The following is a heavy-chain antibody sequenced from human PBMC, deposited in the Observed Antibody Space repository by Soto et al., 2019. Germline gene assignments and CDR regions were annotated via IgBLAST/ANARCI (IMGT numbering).Heavy chain of an antibody. CDR2: ISSSSSYI. V-gene: IGHV3-21*01. Sequence: GSLRLSCAASGFTFSSYSMNWVHQAPGKGLEWVSSISSSSSYIYYADSVKGRFTISRDNAKNSLYLQMNSLRAEDTAVYYCARASYYDSSGYFFQGAWFDPWGQGTLVTVSS. D-gene: IGHD3-22*01. CDR1: GFTFSSYS. CDR3: ARASYYDSSGYFFQGAWFDP. J-gene: IGHJ5*02.